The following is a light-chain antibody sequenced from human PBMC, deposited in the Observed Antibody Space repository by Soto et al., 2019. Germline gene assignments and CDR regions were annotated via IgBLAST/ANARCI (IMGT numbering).Light chain of an antibody. Sequence: SYELSQPPSVYVSPGQTARITCSGDKLGDKYACWYQQKPGQSPVLVMYQDNNRPSGIPERFSGSNSGNTATLTISGTQPMDEADYYCQAWESSSVVFGGGTKLTVL. CDR3: QAWESSSVV. CDR1: KLGDKY. V-gene: IGLV3-1*01. CDR2: QDN. J-gene: IGLJ3*02.